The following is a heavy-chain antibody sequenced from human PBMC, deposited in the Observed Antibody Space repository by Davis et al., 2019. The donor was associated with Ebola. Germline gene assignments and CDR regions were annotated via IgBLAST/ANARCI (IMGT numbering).Heavy chain of an antibody. CDR3: ARDRIIVETAPFDY. D-gene: IGHD5-18*01. J-gene: IGHJ4*02. CDR1: GYTFTNYG. V-gene: IGHV1-18*04. CDR2: INPHNGNT. Sequence: ASVKVSCKASGYTFTNYGITWVRQAPGQGLEWMGWINPHNGNTNYAQNVQGRVIMTSDTATTTAYMEVGSLRSDDTAVYYCARDRIIVETAPFDYWGQGTLVTVSS.